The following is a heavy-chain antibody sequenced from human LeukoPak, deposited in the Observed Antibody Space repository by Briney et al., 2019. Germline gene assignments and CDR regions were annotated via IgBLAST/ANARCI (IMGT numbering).Heavy chain of an antibody. CDR1: GFTFTTYW. V-gene: IGHV3-74*01. Sequence: GGSLRLSCAASGFTFTTYWMHWVRQAPGKGLVWVSHINSDGSITSYADSVKGRFTISRDNAKNSLYLQMNSLRAEDTALYYCAKDMGYDYGDQSAFDIWGQGTMVTVSS. CDR2: INSDGSIT. J-gene: IGHJ3*02. CDR3: AKDMGYDYGDQSAFDI. D-gene: IGHD4-17*01.